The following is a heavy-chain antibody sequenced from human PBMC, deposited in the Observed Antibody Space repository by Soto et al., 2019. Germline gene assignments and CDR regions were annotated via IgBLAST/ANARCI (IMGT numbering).Heavy chain of an antibody. CDR2: INHSGST. D-gene: IGHD2-15*01. CDR1: GGSFSGYY. Sequence: SETLSLTCAVYGGSFSGYYWSWIRQPPGKGLEWIGEINHSGSTNYNPSLKSRVTISVDTSKNQFSLKLSSVTAADTAVYYCARGPPYCSGGSCYSDRIDYWGQGTLVTVSS. J-gene: IGHJ4*02. V-gene: IGHV4-34*01. CDR3: ARGPPYCSGGSCYSDRIDY.